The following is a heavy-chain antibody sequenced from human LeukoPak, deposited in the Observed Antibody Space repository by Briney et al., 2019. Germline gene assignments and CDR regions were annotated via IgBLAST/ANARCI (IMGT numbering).Heavy chain of an antibody. CDR1: GFTFSSYA. CDR2: ISYDGSNK. V-gene: IGHV3-30-3*01. Sequence: GGSLRLSCAASGFTFSSYAMHWVRQAPGKGLEWVAVISYDGSNKYYADSVKGRFTISRDNSKNTLYLQMNSLRAEDTAVYYCARDSEVYRYYYYMDVWGKGTTVTVSS. CDR3: ARDSEVYRYYYYMDV. D-gene: IGHD1-14*01. J-gene: IGHJ6*03.